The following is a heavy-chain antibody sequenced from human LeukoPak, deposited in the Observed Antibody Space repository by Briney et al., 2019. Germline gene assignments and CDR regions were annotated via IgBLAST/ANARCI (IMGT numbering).Heavy chain of an antibody. V-gene: IGHV4-34*01. CDR2: INHSGST. Sequence: ESSETLSLTCAVYGGSFSGYYWSWIRQPPGKGLEWIGEINHSGSTNYNPSLKSRVTISVDTSKNQFSLKLSSVTAADTAVYYCARGRIVLMVFATRGRFDPWGQGTLVTVSS. CDR3: ARGRIVLMVFATRGRFDP. J-gene: IGHJ5*02. CDR1: GGSFSGYY. D-gene: IGHD2-8*01.